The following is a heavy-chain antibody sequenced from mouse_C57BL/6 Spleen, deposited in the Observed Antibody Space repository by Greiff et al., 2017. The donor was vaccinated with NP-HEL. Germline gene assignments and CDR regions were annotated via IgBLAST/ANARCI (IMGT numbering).Heavy chain of an antibody. CDR2: IYPGDGDT. CDR1: GYAFSSYW. J-gene: IGHJ4*01. Sequence: VQLQQSGAELVKPGASVKISCKASGYAFSSYWMNWVKQRPGKGPEWIGQIYPGDGDTNYNGKFKGKATLTADKSSSTAYMQLSSLTSEDSAVYFCARGGDYYAMDYWGQGTSVTVSS. V-gene: IGHV1-80*01. CDR3: ARGGDYYAMDY.